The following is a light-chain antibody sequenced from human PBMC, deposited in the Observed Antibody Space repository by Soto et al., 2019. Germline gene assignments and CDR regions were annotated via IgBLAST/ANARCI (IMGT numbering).Light chain of an antibody. CDR2: DAY. CDR3: QQYNRYPFT. V-gene: IGKV1-5*01. Sequence: DIQMTQSPSTLSASVGDRVTITCRAIQSISSWLAWYQQKPGKAPNLLIYDAYSLESGVPSRFSGSGSGTEFTLTISSLQPDDFANYYCQQYNRYPFTFGEGNKVEIK. J-gene: IGKJ4*01. CDR1: QSISSW.